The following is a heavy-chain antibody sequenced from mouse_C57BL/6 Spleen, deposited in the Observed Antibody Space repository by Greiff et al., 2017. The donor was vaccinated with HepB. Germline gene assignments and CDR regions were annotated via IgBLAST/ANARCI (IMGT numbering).Heavy chain of an antibody. J-gene: IGHJ2*01. CDR3: ARDWVRDY. CDR2: INPNNGGT. D-gene: IGHD4-1*01. V-gene: IGHV1-22*01. CDR1: GYTFTDYN. Sequence: EVQRVESGPELVKPGASVKMSCKASGYTFTDYNMHWVKQSHGKSLEWIGYINPNNGGTTYNQKFKVRATLTVNKSSNTAYMELRSLTSEDSAVYYCARDWVRDYWGQGTTLTVSS.